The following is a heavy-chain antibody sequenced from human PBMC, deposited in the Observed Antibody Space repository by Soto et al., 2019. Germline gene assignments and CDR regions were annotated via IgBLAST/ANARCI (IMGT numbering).Heavy chain of an antibody. CDR2: MNPNSGNT. J-gene: IGHJ3*02. Sequence: GASVKVSCKASGHTFTSYDINWVRQATGQGLEWMGWMNPNSGNTGYAQKFQGRVTMTRNTSISTAYMELSSLRSEDTAVYYCARAGPHLTVTPVFDIWGQGTMVTVSS. D-gene: IGHD1-20*01. CDR3: ARAGPHLTVTPVFDI. V-gene: IGHV1-8*01. CDR1: GHTFTSYD.